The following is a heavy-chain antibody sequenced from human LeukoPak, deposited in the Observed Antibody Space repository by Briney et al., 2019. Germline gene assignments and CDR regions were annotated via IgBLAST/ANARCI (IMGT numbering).Heavy chain of an antibody. CDR3: AREGATVVTDGMDV. D-gene: IGHD4-23*01. J-gene: IGHJ6*02. CDR2: IYSGGST. Sequence: GGSLRLSCAASGFTVSSNYMSWVRQAPGKGLEWVSVIYSGGSTYYADSVKGRFTISRDNSKNTLYLQMNSLRAEDTAVYYCAREGATVVTDGMDVWGQGTTVTVSS. V-gene: IGHV3-66*01. CDR1: GFTVSSNY.